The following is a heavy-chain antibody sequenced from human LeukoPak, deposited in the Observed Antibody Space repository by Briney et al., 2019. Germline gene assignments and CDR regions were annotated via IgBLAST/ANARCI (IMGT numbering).Heavy chain of an antibody. V-gene: IGHV4-4*07. D-gene: IGHD6-13*01. Sequence: PSETLSLTCTVSGGSISSYYWSWIRQPAGKGLEWIGRIYTSGSTNYNPSLKSRVTMSVDTSKNQFSLKLSSVTAADTAVYYCAIHFPRYSSSWYNYYYGMDVWGQGTTVTVSS. J-gene: IGHJ6*02. CDR1: GGSISSYY. CDR2: IYTSGST. CDR3: AIHFPRYSSSWYNYYYGMDV.